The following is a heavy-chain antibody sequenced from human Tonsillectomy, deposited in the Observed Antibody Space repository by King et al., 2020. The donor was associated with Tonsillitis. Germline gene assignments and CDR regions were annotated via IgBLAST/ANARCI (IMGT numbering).Heavy chain of an antibody. Sequence: VQLVESGAEVKKPGASVKVSCKASGYTFTSYGISWVRQAPGQGLEWMGWISAYNGNTNYAQKLQGRVTMTTDTSTSTDYMELRSLRSDATAVYYCARFVSPPSDGDYWGQGTLVTVSS. J-gene: IGHJ4*02. V-gene: IGHV1-18*01. D-gene: IGHD5/OR15-5a*01. CDR1: GYTFTSYG. CDR3: ARFVSPPSDGDY. CDR2: ISAYNGNT.